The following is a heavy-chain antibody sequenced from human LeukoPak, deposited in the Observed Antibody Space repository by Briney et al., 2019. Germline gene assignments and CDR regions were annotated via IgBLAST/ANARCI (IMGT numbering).Heavy chain of an antibody. D-gene: IGHD2-2*01. J-gene: IGHJ6*03. Sequence: PSETLSLTCTVSGGSISSSSYYWGWIRQPPGKRLEWIASIYYTGTTYYTPSLKSRLTISVDTSKNQFSLKLNSVTAADTAVYYCARLSSSSDMDVWGKGTTVTVSS. CDR1: GGSISSSSYY. CDR3: ARLSSSSDMDV. CDR2: IYYTGTT. V-gene: IGHV4-39*01.